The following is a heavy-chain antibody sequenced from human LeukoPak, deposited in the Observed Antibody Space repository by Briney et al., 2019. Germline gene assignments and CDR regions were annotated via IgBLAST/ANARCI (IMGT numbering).Heavy chain of an antibody. J-gene: IGHJ3*02. D-gene: IGHD1-1*01. CDR1: GYTFTSYA. V-gene: IGHV1-3*03. CDR2: INAGNGNT. CDR3: ARDGILGDAFDI. Sequence: ASVKVSCKASGYTFTSYAMHWVRRAPGQRLEWMGWINAGNGNTKYSQEFQGRVTITRDTSASTAYMELSSLRSEDMAVYYCARDGILGDAFDIWGQGTMVTVSS.